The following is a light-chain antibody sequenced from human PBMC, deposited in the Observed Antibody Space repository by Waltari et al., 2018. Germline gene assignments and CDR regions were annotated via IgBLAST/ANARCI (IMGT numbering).Light chain of an antibody. CDR2: RAS. V-gene: IGKV1-5*03. CDR1: KSISNW. Sequence: CRASKSISNWVAWYQQKPGKAPKLMIYRASRLESGVPARFSGSGSGTEFTLTISSLQPDDFATYYCQQYKSNSVAFGQGTKVEIK. J-gene: IGKJ1*01. CDR3: QQYKSNSVA.